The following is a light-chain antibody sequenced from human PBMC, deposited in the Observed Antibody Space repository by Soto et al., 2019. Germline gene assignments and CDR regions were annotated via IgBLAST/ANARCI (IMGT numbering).Light chain of an antibody. CDR2: GAS. CDR3: QQYGSSPT. V-gene: IGKV3-20*01. J-gene: IGKJ5*01. Sequence: EIVLTQSPGTLSLSPGDRATLSCRASQSVTSTYLAWYQQQTGQAPRLLIHGASSRATGIPDRFSGSGSGTDFTLTISRLEPEDSAVYYCQQYGSSPTFGQGTRLEIK. CDR1: QSVTSTY.